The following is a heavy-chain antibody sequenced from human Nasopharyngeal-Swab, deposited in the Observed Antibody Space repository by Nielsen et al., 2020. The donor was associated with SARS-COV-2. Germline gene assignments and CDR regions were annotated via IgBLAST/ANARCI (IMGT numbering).Heavy chain of an antibody. CDR3: ARDFDKTGD. CDR1: GFTFSSYE. J-gene: IGHJ4*02. CDR2: INHDGSRT. V-gene: IGHV3-74*01. D-gene: IGHD7-27*01. Sequence: GGSLRLSCAASGFTFSSYEMNWVRQAPGKGLVWVSRINHDGSRTGYADSVKGRFTISRDNAKNTVYLQMNSLRAEDTAVYYCARDFDKTGDWGQGSLVTVSS.